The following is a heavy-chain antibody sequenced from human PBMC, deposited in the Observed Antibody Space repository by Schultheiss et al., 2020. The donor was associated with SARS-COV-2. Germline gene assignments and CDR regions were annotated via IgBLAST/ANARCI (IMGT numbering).Heavy chain of an antibody. Sequence: ASVKVSCKASGYTFTSYGISWVRQAPGQGLEWMGWISAYNGNTNYAQKLQGRVTMTTDTSTSTAYMELSSLRSEDTAVYYCARDFNRRYFDWSSPYYYGMDVWGQGTTVTVAS. CDR2: ISAYNGNT. J-gene: IGHJ6*02. V-gene: IGHV1-18*01. CDR3: ARDFNRRYFDWSSPYYYGMDV. D-gene: IGHD3-9*01. CDR1: GYTFTSYG.